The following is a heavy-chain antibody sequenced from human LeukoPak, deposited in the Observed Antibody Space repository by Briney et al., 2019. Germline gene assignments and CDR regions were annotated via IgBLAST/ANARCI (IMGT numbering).Heavy chain of an antibody. CDR2: IYYSGTT. J-gene: IGHJ4*02. CDR3: ARAAGPGVRLRFDY. Sequence: SETLSLTCTVSGGSISSGGYYWSWIRQPPGKGLEWIGYIYYSGTTNYNPSLKSRVTISGDTSEKQFSLKLVSVTAADTAVYYCARAAGPGVRLRFDYWGQGTLVIVSS. D-gene: IGHD6-13*01. V-gene: IGHV4-61*08. CDR1: GGSISSGGYY.